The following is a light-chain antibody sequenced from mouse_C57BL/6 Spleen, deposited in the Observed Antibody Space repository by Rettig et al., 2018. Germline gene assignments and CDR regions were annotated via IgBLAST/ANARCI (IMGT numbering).Light chain of an antibody. CDR1: KNY. CDR3: TQSYNLWT. V-gene: IGKV8-21*01. CDR2: WAS. Sequence: KNYLAWYQQKPGQSPKLLIYWASTRESGVPDRFTGSGSGTDFTLTISSVQAEDLAVYYCTQSYNLWTFGGGTKLEIK. J-gene: IGKJ1*01.